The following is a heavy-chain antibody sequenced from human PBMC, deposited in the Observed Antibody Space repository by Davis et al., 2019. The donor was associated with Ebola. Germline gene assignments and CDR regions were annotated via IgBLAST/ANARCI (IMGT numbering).Heavy chain of an antibody. J-gene: IGHJ4*02. D-gene: IGHD3-22*01. V-gene: IGHV1-8*01. CDR2: MNPNSGNT. Sequence: AASVKVSCKASGYTFTSYDINWVRQAPRQGLEWMGWMNPNSGNTGYAQKLQGRVTMTTDTSTSTAYMELRSLRSDDTAVYYCARDYYDSSGLGDYWGQGTLVTVSS. CDR3: ARDYYDSSGLGDY. CDR1: GYTFTSYD.